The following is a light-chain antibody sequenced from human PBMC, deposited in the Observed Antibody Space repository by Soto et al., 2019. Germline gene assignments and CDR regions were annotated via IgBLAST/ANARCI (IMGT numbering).Light chain of an antibody. CDR1: QGISSY. J-gene: IGKJ1*01. Sequence: AIRMTQSPSSLSASTGDRVTITCRASQGISSYLAWYQQKPGKAPKLLIYAASTLQSGVPSRFSGSGPGTDFTLTISCLQSEDFATYYCQQYYSYLWTFGQGTKVDIK. V-gene: IGKV1-8*01. CDR2: AAS. CDR3: QQYYSYLWT.